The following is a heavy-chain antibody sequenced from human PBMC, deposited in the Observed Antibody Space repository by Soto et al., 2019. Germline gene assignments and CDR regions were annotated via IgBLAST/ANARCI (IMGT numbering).Heavy chain of an antibody. CDR3: TRLRTLSYPNPFDY. Sequence: PGGSLRLSCTASGFTFGDYAMSWFRQAPGKGLEWVGFIRSKAYGGTTEYAASVKGRFTISRDDSKSIAYLQMNSLKTEDTAVYYCTRLRTLSYPNPFDYWGQGTLVTVSS. D-gene: IGHD3-16*01. V-gene: IGHV3-49*03. J-gene: IGHJ4*02. CDR1: GFTFGDYA. CDR2: IRSKAYGGTT.